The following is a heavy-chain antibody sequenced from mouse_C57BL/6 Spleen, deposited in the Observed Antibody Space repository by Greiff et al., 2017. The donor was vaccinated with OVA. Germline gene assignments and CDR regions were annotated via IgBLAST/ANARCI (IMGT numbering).Heavy chain of an antibody. Sequence: VQLQQPGAELVRPGSSVKLSCKASGYTFTSYWMHWVKQRPIQGLEWIGNIDPSDSETHYNQKFKDKATLTVDKSSSTAYMQLSSLTSEDSAVYYCARRDSSCYYFDYWGQGTTLTVSS. CDR2: IDPSDSET. CDR1: GYTFTSYW. J-gene: IGHJ2*01. D-gene: IGHD3-2*02. V-gene: IGHV1-52*01. CDR3: ARRDSSCYYFDY.